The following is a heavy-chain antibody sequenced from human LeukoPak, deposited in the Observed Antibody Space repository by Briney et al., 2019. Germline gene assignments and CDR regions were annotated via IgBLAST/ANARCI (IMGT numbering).Heavy chain of an antibody. J-gene: IGHJ4*02. CDR2: IYYSGST. V-gene: IGHV4-59*12. CDR3: ARDNVGYSSSSGPTNYFDY. Sequence: PSETLSLTCTVSGGSISSYYWSWIRQPPGKGLEWIGYIYYSGSTNYNPSLKSRVTISVDTSKNQFSLKLSSVTAADTAVYYCARDNVGYSSSSGPTNYFDYWGQGTLVTVSS. CDR1: GGSISSYY. D-gene: IGHD6-6*01.